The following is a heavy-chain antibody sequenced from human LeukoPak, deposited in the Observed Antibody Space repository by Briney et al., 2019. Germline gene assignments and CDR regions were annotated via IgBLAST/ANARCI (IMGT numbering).Heavy chain of an antibody. CDR2: FYDSRDT. CDR1: GDSINNHH. D-gene: IGHD1-26*01. CDR3: ARLLRPGGRTGDAFDV. Sequence: SETLSLTCYVSGDSINNHHWAWIRQPPGAGLEWIGCFYDSRDTNSNPSLKRRVTISVDMPNSQFSLTLTSVTAADTAMYYCARLLRPGGRTGDAFDVWGQGTMVTVSS. V-gene: IGHV4-59*08. J-gene: IGHJ3*01.